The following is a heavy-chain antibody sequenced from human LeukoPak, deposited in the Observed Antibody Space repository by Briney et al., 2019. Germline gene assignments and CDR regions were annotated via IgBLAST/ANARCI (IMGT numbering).Heavy chain of an antibody. CDR2: IYYSGNT. CDR3: ARDPTDYTVIEADNFDY. V-gene: IGHV4-39*07. D-gene: IGHD2-21*01. CDR1: GGSISSTSFY. J-gene: IGHJ4*02. Sequence: PSETLSLTCTVSGGSISSTSFYWVWIRQPPGKGLEWIGSIYYSGNTYYNPSLKSRVTISVDTSKNQFSLRLSSVTAADTAVYYCARDPTDYTVIEADNFDYWGQGTLVTVSS.